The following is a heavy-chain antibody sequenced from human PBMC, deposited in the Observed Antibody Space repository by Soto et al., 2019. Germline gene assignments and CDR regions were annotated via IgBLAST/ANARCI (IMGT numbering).Heavy chain of an antibody. J-gene: IGHJ6*02. CDR2: ISAYNGNT. V-gene: IGHV1-18*01. D-gene: IGHD5-12*01. CDR3: ARVIDGYNYYYGMDV. Sequence: GASVKXSCXXSGYTFPSYGISWVRQAPGQGLEWMGWISAYNGNTNYAQKLQGRVTMTTDASTSTAYMELRSLRSDDTAVYYCARVIDGYNYYYGMDVWGQGTTVTVSS. CDR1: GYTFPSYG.